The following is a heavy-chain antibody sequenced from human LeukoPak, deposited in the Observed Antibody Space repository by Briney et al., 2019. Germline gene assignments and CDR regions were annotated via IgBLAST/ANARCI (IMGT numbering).Heavy chain of an antibody. CDR2: VSYDGNNK. V-gene: IGHV3-30-3*01. CDR3: AKAPSGAVSIAARRPGDY. J-gene: IGHJ4*02. Sequence: GGSLRLSCAASGFTFSSYAIHWVRQAPGKGLEWVGLVSYDGNNKYYADSVKGRFTISRDNSKNTLYLQMNSLRAEDTAVYYCAKAPSGAVSIAARRPGDYWGQGTLVTVSS. CDR1: GFTFSSYA. D-gene: IGHD6-6*01.